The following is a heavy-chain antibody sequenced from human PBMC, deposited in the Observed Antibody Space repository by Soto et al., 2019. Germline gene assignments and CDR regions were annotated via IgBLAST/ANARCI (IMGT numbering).Heavy chain of an antibody. D-gene: IGHD3-22*01. Sequence: ASVKVSCTDSGYTVTSYAMHWVRQAPGQRLEWMGWINAGNGNTKYSQKFQGRVTITRDTSASTAYMELSSLRSEDTAVYYCARALYDSSGYSLYHWFDPWGQGTLVTVSS. CDR1: GYTVTSYA. CDR3: ARALYDSSGYSLYHWFDP. J-gene: IGHJ5*02. V-gene: IGHV1-3*01. CDR2: INAGNGNT.